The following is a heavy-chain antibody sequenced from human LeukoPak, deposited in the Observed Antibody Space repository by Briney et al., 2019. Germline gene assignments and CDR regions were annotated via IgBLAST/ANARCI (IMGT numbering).Heavy chain of an antibody. J-gene: IGHJ4*02. D-gene: IGHD3-10*01. V-gene: IGHV4-34*01. Sequence: SETLFLTCAVYGGSFSGYYWSWIRQPPGKGLEWIGEINHSGSTNYNPSLKSRVTISVDTSKNQFSLKLSSVTAADTAVYYCARGRYYGSGSYSPFRYWGQGTLVTVSS. CDR3: ARGRYYGSGSYSPFRY. CDR1: GGSFSGYY. CDR2: INHSGST.